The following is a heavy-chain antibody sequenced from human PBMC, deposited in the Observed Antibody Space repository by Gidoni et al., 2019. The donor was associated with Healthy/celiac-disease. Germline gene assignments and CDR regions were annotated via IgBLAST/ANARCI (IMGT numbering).Heavy chain of an antibody. Sequence: EVQLVESGGGLVQPGRSLRLSCAASGFTFDDYAMHWVRQAPGKGLEWVSGISWNSGSIGYADSVKGRFTISRDNAKNSLYLQMNSLRAEDTALYYCAKDIGSWGATMVRGSYGMDVWGQGTTVTVSS. V-gene: IGHV3-9*01. CDR3: AKDIGSWGATMVRGSYGMDV. CDR1: GFTFDDYA. J-gene: IGHJ6*02. CDR2: ISWNSGSI. D-gene: IGHD3-10*01.